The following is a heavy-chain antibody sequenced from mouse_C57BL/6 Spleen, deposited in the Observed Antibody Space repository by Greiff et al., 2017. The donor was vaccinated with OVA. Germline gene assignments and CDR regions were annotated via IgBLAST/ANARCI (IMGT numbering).Heavy chain of an antibody. CDR3: AREGTAQSYYFDY. CDR1: GYTFTSYW. D-gene: IGHD3-2*02. Sequence: QVHVKQSGAELVKPGASVKMSCKASGYTFTSYWITWVKQRPGQGLEWIGDIYPGSGSTNYNEKFKSKATLTVDTSSSTAYMQLSSLTSEDSAVYYCAREGTAQSYYFDYWGQGTTLTVSS. CDR2: IYPGSGST. V-gene: IGHV1-55*01. J-gene: IGHJ2*01.